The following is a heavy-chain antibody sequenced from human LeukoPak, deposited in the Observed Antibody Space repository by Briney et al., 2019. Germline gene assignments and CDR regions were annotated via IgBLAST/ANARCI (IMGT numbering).Heavy chain of an antibody. CDR2: IYYSGST. D-gene: IGHD5-12*01. CDR3: ARVSGYDWESFYDY. Sequence: PSETLSLTCTVSGGSISSYYWSWIRRPPGKGLEWIGYIYYSGSTNYNPSLKSRVTISVDTSKNQFSLKLSSVTAADTAMYYCARVSGYDWESFYDYWGQGSLVTVSS. J-gene: IGHJ4*02. V-gene: IGHV4-59*01. CDR1: GGSISSYY.